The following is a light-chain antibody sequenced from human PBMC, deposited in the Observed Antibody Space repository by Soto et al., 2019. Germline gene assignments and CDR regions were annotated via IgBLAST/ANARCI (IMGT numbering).Light chain of an antibody. Sequence: DIVMTQSPLSLPVTPGEPASISCSSSQSLLHSNGYNDLDWYLQKPGQSPQLLIYLVSNRSSGVPDRFSGSGSGTDFTLKISRVEAEDVGVYYCMQALQTPYTFGQGTKLEIK. V-gene: IGKV2-28*01. CDR1: QSLLHSNGYND. J-gene: IGKJ2*01. CDR2: LVS. CDR3: MQALQTPYT.